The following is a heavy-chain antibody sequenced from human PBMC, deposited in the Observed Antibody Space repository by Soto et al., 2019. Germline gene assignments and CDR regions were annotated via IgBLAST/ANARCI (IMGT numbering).Heavy chain of an antibody. CDR1: GVSISSSNYC. Sequence: PSETLSLTCTVSGVSISSSNYCWGWVRQPPGKGLEWIGSIYYSGSTYYNPSLKSRVTISVDTSKNQFSLKLSSVTAADTAVYYCARPNYYDSSSTSYYFDYWGQGTLVTVS. CDR2: IYYSGST. D-gene: IGHD3-22*01. V-gene: IGHV4-39*01. J-gene: IGHJ4*02. CDR3: ARPNYYDSSSTSYYFDY.